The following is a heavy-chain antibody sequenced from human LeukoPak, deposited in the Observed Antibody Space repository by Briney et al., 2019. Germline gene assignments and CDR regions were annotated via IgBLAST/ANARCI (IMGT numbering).Heavy chain of an antibody. CDR1: GFTFSSYA. CDR3: ATSGIAAAGTAGDAFDI. J-gene: IGHJ3*02. Sequence: GGSLRLSCAASGFTFSSYAMHWVRQAPGKGLEWVAVISYDGSNKYYADSVKGRFTTSRDNSKNTLYLQMNSLRAEDTAVYYCATSGIAAAGTAGDAFDIWGQGTMVTVSS. CDR2: ISYDGSNK. D-gene: IGHD6-13*01. V-gene: IGHV3-30-3*01.